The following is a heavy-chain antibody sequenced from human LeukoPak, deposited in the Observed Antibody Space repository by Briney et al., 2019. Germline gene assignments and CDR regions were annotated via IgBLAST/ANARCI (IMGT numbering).Heavy chain of an antibody. CDR1: GFTFSSYS. V-gene: IGHV3-30*18. D-gene: IGHD2-21*02. Sequence: GGSLRLSCAASGFTFSSYSMNSVRQAPGKGLEWVAVISYDGSNKYYADSVKGRFTISRDNSKNTLYLQMNSLRAEDTAVYYCAKDRCGGDCAFDYWGQGTLVTVSS. CDR2: ISYDGSNK. J-gene: IGHJ4*02. CDR3: AKDRCGGDCAFDY.